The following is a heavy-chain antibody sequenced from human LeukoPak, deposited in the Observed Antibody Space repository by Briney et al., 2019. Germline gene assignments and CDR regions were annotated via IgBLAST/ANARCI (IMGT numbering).Heavy chain of an antibody. D-gene: IGHD3-3*01. CDR1: GFTFSTYG. V-gene: IGHV3-30*02. J-gene: IGHJ4*02. Sequence: PGGSLRLSCAASGFTFSTYGMHWVRQAPGKGLDWVAFIWYDGNEKHYADSAKGRFTISRDNSQNTLYLHMSSLRAEDTAVYYCARDRSLRFLEWSSGPLDYWGQGTLVTVSS. CDR3: ARDRSLRFLEWSSGPLDY. CDR2: IWYDGNEK.